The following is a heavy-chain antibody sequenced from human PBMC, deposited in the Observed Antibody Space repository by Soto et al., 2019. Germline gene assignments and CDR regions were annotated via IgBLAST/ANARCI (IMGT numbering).Heavy chain of an antibody. CDR2: ISGSGGST. CDR1: GFTFSSYA. V-gene: IGHV3-23*01. D-gene: IGHD3-3*01. CDR3: AKGWSTYYDFWSGYPPGYYYYGMDV. Sequence: PGGSLRLSCAASGFTFSSYAMSWVRQAPGKGLEWVSAISGSGGSTYYADSVKGRFTISRDNSKNTLYLQMNSLRAEDTAVYYCAKGWSTYYDFWSGYPPGYYYYGMDVWGQGTTVTVSS. J-gene: IGHJ6*02.